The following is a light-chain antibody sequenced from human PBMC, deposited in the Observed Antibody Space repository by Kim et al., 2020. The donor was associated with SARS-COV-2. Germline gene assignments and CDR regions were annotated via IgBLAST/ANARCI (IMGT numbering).Light chain of an antibody. Sequence: ASVGDRVTIPCRASQSVSTWLAWYQQKPGIAPKLLIYDASSLESGVPSRFSGSGSATEFTLTISSLQPDDSATYYCQQYNSYPFTFGPGTKVDIK. CDR2: DAS. J-gene: IGKJ3*01. CDR1: QSVSTW. V-gene: IGKV1-5*01. CDR3: QQYNSYPFT.